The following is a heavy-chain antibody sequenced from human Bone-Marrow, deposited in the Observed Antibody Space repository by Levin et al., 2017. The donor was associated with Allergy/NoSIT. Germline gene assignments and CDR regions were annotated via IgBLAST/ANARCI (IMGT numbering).Heavy chain of an antibody. CDR3: ARQAVPAAMNGFDS. CDR2: LYSRVST. J-gene: IGHJ5*01. Sequence: SFTFSRSSILIFYCSYLPPPPPNLLSFLGSLYSRVSTNYSPSLKSRVSMSADMSRNQVYLTMSSVTAADTAVYYCARQAVPAAMNGFDSWGQGTLVTVSS. CDR1: RSSILIFY. D-gene: IGHD2-2*01. V-gene: IGHV4-59*08.